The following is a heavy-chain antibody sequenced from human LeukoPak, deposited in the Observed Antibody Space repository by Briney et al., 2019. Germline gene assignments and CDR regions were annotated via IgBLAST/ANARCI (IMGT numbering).Heavy chain of an antibody. V-gene: IGHV1-18*01. D-gene: IGHD4-17*01. CDR1: GYTLTSYG. Sequence: GASVKVSCKAYGYTLTSYGINLMRQAPGQGLEWMGWISTQSGNTNYAQKVQGRLTLTTDRSTNTAYMELRGLRSDDTAVYYCARGAYGDKWGQGTMVTVSS. J-gene: IGHJ4*02. CDR3: ARGAYGDK. CDR2: ISTQSGNT.